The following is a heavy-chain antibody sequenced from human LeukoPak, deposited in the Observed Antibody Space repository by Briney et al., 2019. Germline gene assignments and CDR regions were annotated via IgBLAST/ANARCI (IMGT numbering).Heavy chain of an antibody. Sequence: GGSLRLSCAASRFTVSSNYMTWVRQAAGKGLEWVSVIYSGGSTYYADSVKGRFTMSRDNAKNSLYLLLNSLRAEDTAVYYCAREVVVAATRYMDVWGKGTTVTISS. V-gene: IGHV3-66*01. CDR3: AREVVVAATRYMDV. J-gene: IGHJ6*03. CDR2: IYSGGST. D-gene: IGHD2-15*01. CDR1: RFTVSSNY.